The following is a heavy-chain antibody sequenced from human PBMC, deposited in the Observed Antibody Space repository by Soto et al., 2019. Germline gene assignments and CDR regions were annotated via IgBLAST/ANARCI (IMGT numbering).Heavy chain of an antibody. J-gene: IGHJ6*02. CDR1: GGSISSGGYY. D-gene: IGHD3-22*01. CDR3: ARDYYDSSGYPSVGLDV. V-gene: IGHV4-31*03. Sequence: SETLSLTCTVSGGSISSGGYYWSWIRQHPGKGLEWIGFIYYSGSTYYNPSLKSRVTISVDTSNNQFSLKLSSVTAAGTAVYYCARDYYDSSGYPSVGLDVWGQGTTVTVS. CDR2: IYYSGST.